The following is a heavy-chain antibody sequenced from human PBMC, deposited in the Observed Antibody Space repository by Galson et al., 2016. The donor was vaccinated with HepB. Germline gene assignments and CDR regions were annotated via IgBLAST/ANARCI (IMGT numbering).Heavy chain of an antibody. D-gene: IGHD3-3*01. Sequence: SETLSLTCTVSGVSISSGGYYWSWIRQHPGKGLEWIGEINHSGGTSYNPSLKGRVTISIDTSKNQFSLKVSSVTAADTAVYFCARDLWSGGPEGYWGQGTLVSVSS. J-gene: IGHJ4*02. CDR1: GVSISSGGYY. CDR2: INHSGGT. CDR3: ARDLWSGGPEGY. V-gene: IGHV4-61*08.